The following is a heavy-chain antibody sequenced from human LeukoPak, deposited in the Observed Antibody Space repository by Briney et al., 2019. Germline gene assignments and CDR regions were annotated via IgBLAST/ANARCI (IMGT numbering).Heavy chain of an antibody. D-gene: IGHD3-10*01. CDR3: ARDKYYGSGRSIYGMDV. Sequence: ASVKVSCKASGGTFSSYAISWVRQAPGQGLEWMGRIIPILGIANYAQKFQGRVTITADKSTSTAYMELSSLRSEDTAVYYCARDKYYGSGRSIYGMDVWGQGTTVTVSS. CDR2: IIPILGIA. V-gene: IGHV1-69*04. CDR1: GGTFSSYA. J-gene: IGHJ6*02.